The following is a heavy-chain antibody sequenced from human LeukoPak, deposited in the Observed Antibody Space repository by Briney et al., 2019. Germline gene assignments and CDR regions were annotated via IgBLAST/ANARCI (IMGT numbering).Heavy chain of an antibody. Sequence: GTSLRLSCAASGFTFSSYGMHWVRQAPGKGLEWVALTWHDGSNKYYGDSVKGRFTISRENSKNTLYLQMNSLRAEDTAVYYCARDGLAAAGNYYYGMDVWGQGTTVTVSS. CDR2: TWHDGSNK. CDR3: ARDGLAAAGNYYYGMDV. V-gene: IGHV3-33*01. CDR1: GFTFSSYG. D-gene: IGHD6-13*01. J-gene: IGHJ6*02.